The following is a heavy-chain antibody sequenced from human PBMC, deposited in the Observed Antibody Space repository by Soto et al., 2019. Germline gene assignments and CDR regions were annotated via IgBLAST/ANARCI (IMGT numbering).Heavy chain of an antibody. CDR1: GFTFSHVW. CDR2: IKRKSDGETT. J-gene: IGHJ4*02. D-gene: IGHD3-9*01. V-gene: IGHV3-15*01. Sequence: EVQLVESGGGLVEPGGSLRLSCAASGFTFSHVWMTWVRQAPGKGLEWVARIKRKSDGETTDYAAAVKGRFTISRDDSKNTLYLQIKSLKTEDTAVYYCATEGQMSRVSDWADYFEYWGQGTLVTVSS. CDR3: ATEGQMSRVSDWADYFEY.